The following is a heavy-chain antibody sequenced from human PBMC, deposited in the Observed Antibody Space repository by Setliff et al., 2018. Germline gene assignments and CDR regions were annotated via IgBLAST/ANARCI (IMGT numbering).Heavy chain of an antibody. CDR1: GYTFTTYY. CDR2: INPSGGYA. D-gene: IGHD4-4*01. CDR3: AKDRLTIATLDY. Sequence: ASVKVSCKASGYTFTTYYMHWVRQAPGQGLEWMGIINPSGGYANYAQKFQGRVTMPRDTSTSTVYMELSSLRAEDTAIYFCAKDRLTIATLDYWGQGTLVTVSS. V-gene: IGHV1-46*01. J-gene: IGHJ4*02.